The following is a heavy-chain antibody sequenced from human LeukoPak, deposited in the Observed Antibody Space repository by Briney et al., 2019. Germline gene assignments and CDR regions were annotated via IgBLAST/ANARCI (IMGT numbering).Heavy chain of an antibody. V-gene: IGHV4-61*02. CDR3: ASCITGTDGWYYYYYMDV. D-gene: IGHD1-7*01. Sequence: PSQTLSLTCSVSGGSISRGTYYWSWIRQPAGKGLEWIGRIYTSGSTNYNPSLKSRVTISADTSKNQFSLKLSSVTAADTAVYYCASCITGTDGWYYYYYMDVWGKGTTVTVSS. J-gene: IGHJ6*03. CDR1: GGSISRGTYY. CDR2: IYTSGST.